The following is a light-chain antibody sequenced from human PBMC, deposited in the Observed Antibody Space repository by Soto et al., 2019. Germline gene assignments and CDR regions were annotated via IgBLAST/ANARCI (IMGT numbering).Light chain of an antibody. CDR1: QSVGKNY. V-gene: IGKV3-20*01. J-gene: IGKJ1*01. CDR3: HQYANSPRT. CDR2: GAS. Sequence: EIVLTQSPGTLSLSPGERATLSCRASQSVGKNYLAWYQQKPGQAPRVLIYGASRRATGIPDRFSGSGSETDFTLTISRLEPEDFAAYYCHQYANSPRTFGQGTKVEIK.